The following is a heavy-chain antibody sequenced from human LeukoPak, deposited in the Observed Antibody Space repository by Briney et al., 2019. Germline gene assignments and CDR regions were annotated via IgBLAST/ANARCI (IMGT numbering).Heavy chain of an antibody. J-gene: IGHJ3*02. CDR3: AHNRPRLTGIFPGAFDI. Sequence: SGPTLVKPTQTLTLTCTFSGFSLSTSGVGVGWIRQPPGKALEWLALIFWDDDKRYSPSLKSRLTITKDTSKNQVVLTMTNMDPVDTATYYCAHNRPRLTGIFPGAFDIWGQGTMVTVSS. D-gene: IGHD1-1*01. CDR1: GFSLSTSGVG. CDR2: IFWDDDK. V-gene: IGHV2-5*02.